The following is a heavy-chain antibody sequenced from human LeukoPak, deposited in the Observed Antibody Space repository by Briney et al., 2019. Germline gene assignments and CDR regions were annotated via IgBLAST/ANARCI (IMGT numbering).Heavy chain of an antibody. V-gene: IGHV3-23*01. CDR3: ARDLRGTAMALFDY. CDR2: ISGSGGST. D-gene: IGHD5-18*01. J-gene: IGHJ4*02. Sequence: GGTLRLSCAASGFTFSSYGMSWVRQAPGKGLEWVSAISGSGGSTYYADSVKGRFTISRDNSKNTLYLQMNSLRAEDTAVYYCARDLRGTAMALFDYWGQGTLVTVSS. CDR1: GFTFSSYG.